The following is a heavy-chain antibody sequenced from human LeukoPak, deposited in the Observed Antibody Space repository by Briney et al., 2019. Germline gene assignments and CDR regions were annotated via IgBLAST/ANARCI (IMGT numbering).Heavy chain of an antibody. CDR2: IFTGGNT. D-gene: IGHD3/OR15-3a*01. CDR1: GGSISSGSYY. Sequence: SETLSLTCTVSGGSISSGSYYWSWIRQPAGKGLEWIGRIFTGGNTNYNPSLKSRVTISLDTSKNQFSLKLTSVTAADTAMYYCARYDFWSGYYAWGDYWGQGTLVTVSS. J-gene: IGHJ4*02. V-gene: IGHV4-61*02. CDR3: ARYDFWSGYYAWGDY.